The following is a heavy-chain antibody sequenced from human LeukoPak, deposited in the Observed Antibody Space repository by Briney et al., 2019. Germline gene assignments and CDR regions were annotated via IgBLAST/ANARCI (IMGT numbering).Heavy chain of an antibody. Sequence: PGGSLRLSCAASGFTFSSYSKNWVRQAPGKGLEWVSSISSSSSYIYYADSVKGRFTISRDNAKNSLYLQMNSLRAEDTAVYYCAREPKYYDILTGWYYFDYWGQGTLVTVSS. CDR3: AREPKYYDILTGWYYFDY. V-gene: IGHV3-21*01. CDR1: GFTFSSYS. CDR2: ISSSSSYI. D-gene: IGHD3-9*01. J-gene: IGHJ4*02.